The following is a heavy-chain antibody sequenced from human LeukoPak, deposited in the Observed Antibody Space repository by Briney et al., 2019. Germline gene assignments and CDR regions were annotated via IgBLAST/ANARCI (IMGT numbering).Heavy chain of an antibody. J-gene: IGHJ4*02. CDR3: AKVGGGRIAAAGSHY. V-gene: IGHV3-23*01. Sequence: GGSLRLSCAASGFTFSGYAMTWVRQAPGKGLEWVSGVGGSDGSTFYADSVKSRFTISRDNSKNTLYLQMNSLRVEDTAVYYCAKVGGGRIAAAGSHYWGQGTLVTVSS. CDR2: VGGSDGST. CDR1: GFTFSGYA. D-gene: IGHD6-13*01.